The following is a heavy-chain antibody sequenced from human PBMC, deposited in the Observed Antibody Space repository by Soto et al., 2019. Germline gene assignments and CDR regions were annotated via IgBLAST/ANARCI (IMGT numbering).Heavy chain of an antibody. Sequence: QLLESGPGLVKPSETLSLTCTVSGGSISSSSYYWGWIRQPPGKGLEWIGSIYYSGSTYYNPSLKSRVTISVDTSKNQFSLKLSSVTAADTAVYYCARPIVAVAGFDYWGQGTLVTVSS. CDR2: IYYSGST. CDR1: GGSISSSSYY. V-gene: IGHV4-39*01. CDR3: ARPIVAVAGFDY. J-gene: IGHJ4*02. D-gene: IGHD6-19*01.